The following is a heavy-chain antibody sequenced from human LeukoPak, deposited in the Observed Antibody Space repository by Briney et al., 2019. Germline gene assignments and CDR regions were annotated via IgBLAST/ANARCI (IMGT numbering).Heavy chain of an antibody. CDR3: ARDGRDGYNWGILMDAFDI. V-gene: IGHV1-2*02. Sequence: ASVKVSCKASGYTFTGNYMHWVRQAPGQGHEWMGWINPNSGGTNYAQKFQGRVTMARDTSISTAYMELSRLKSEDTAVYDCARDGRDGYNWGILMDAFDIWGQGTMVTVSS. CDR1: GYTFTGNY. D-gene: IGHD5-24*01. CDR2: INPNSGGT. J-gene: IGHJ3*02.